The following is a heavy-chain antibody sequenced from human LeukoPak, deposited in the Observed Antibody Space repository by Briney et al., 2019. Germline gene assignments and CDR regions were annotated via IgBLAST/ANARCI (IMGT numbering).Heavy chain of an antibody. CDR1: GYSFTNYW. J-gene: IGHJ6*03. Sequence: GESLKISCKGSGYSFTNYWIGWVRQMPGKGLGWMAIIWPRKSDTRYSPSFEGQVTISADKSTRTAYLQWGSLKASDTAMYYCVRVDFYYYYMDVWGKGTTVTVSS. CDR2: IWPRKSDT. V-gene: IGHV5-51*01. CDR3: VRVDFYYYYMDV.